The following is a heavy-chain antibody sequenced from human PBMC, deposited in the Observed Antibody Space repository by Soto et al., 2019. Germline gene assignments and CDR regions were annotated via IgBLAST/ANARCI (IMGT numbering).Heavy chain of an antibody. J-gene: IGHJ4*02. V-gene: IGHV1-3*01. CDR1: GYTFTSYA. D-gene: IGHD3-9*01. CDR2: INAGNGNT. Sequence: ASVKVSCKASGYTFTSYAMHWVRQAPGQRLEWMGWINAGNGNTKYSQKFLGRVTITRDTSASTAYMELSSLRSEDTAVYYCARNLMDYDILTGYYMAYYFDHWGQGTLVTVSS. CDR3: ARNLMDYDILTGYYMAYYFDH.